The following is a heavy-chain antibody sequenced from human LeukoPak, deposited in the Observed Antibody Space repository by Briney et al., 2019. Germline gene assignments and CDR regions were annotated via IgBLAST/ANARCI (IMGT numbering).Heavy chain of an antibody. D-gene: IGHD2/OR15-2a*01. J-gene: IGHJ5*02. CDR1: GYTFTGYY. Sequence: ASVKVSCKASGYTFTGYYMHWVRQAPGQGLEWMGWINPNSGGTNYAQKFQGGVTMTRDTSISTAYMELSRLRSDDTAVYYCARGGTHKSKAEYYWFDPWGQGTLVTVSS. V-gene: IGHV1-2*02. CDR3: ARGGTHKSKAEYYWFDP. CDR2: INPNSGGT.